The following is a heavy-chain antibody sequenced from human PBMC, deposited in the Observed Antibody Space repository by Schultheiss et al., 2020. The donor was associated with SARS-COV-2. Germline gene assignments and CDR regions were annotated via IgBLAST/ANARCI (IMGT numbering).Heavy chain of an antibody. D-gene: IGHD4-17*01. CDR1: GYSISSGYY. Sequence: SETLSLTCAVSGYSISSGYYWGWIRQPPGKGLEWIGYIYYSGSTNYNPSLKSRVTISVDTSKNQFSLNLNSVTAADTAVYYCARGRPTVFDYWGQGTLVTVSS. CDR2: IYYSGST. J-gene: IGHJ4*02. V-gene: IGHV4-38-2*01. CDR3: ARGRPTVFDY.